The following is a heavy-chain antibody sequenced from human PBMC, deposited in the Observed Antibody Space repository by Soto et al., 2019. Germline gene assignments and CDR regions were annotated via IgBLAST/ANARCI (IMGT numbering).Heavy chain of an antibody. J-gene: IGHJ4*02. D-gene: IGHD2-15*01. CDR2: ISYDGSNK. CDR3: AGGQYYFDY. CDR1: GFPFSSYG. Sequence: PGESLKISCAASGFPFSSYGMHWFRQAPGKGLEWVAQISYDGSNKFYADSVKGRFTISRDNSKNTLYLQMSSLRAEDTAVYYCAGGQYYFDYCGQGTVVTVSS. V-gene: IGHV3-30*03.